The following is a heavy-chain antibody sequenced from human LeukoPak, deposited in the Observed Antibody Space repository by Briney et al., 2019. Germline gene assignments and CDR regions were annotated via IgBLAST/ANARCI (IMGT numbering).Heavy chain of an antibody. CDR1: GFTFSSYA. J-gene: IGHJ4*02. Sequence: PGGSLRLSCAASGFTFSSYAMSWVRQAPGKGLEWVSAISASGGNTYYTDSVKGRFTISRDNSKNTVSLQMNSLRAEDTAVYYCARTIVGPTAYFDFWGQGTLVTVSS. D-gene: IGHD1-26*01. CDR3: ARTIVGPTAYFDF. V-gene: IGHV3-23*01. CDR2: ISASGGNT.